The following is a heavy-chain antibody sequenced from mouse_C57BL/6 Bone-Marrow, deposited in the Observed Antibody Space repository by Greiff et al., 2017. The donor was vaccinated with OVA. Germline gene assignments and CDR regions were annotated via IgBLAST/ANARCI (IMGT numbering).Heavy chain of an antibody. CDR3: ARGDDYDHFDY. CDR1: GFTFSDYG. V-gene: IGHV5-17*01. J-gene: IGHJ2*01. CDR2: ISSGSSTI. D-gene: IGHD2-4*01. Sequence: EVKLMESGGGLVKPGGSLKLSCAASGFTFSDYGMHWVRQAPEKGLEWVAYISSGSSTIYYADTVKGRFTISRDNAKNTLFLQMTSLRSEDTAMYYCARGDDYDHFDYWGQGTTLTVSS.